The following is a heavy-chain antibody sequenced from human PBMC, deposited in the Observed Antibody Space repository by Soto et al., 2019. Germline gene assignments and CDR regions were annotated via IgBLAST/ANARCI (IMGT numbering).Heavy chain of an antibody. D-gene: IGHD6-13*01. CDR2: ITGSGGGT. Sequence: EVQLLESGGGLVQPGGSLRLSCAASGFTFSNYSMTWVRQAPGKGLEWVSVITGSGGGTYFVDSVKGRFTISRDNSKNTDYLQMNSLRDEDTAVYYCAKRPLTAAGFDYWGQGTLVTVCS. CDR3: AKRPLTAAGFDY. V-gene: IGHV3-23*01. J-gene: IGHJ4*02. CDR1: GFTFSNYS.